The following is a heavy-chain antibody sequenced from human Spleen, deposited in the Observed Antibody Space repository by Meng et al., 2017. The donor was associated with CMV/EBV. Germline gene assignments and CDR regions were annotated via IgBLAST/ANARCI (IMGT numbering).Heavy chain of an antibody. CDR2: VYYSGDT. CDR1: DYSISSGFY. V-gene: IGHV4-38-2*02. Sequence: GSLRLSCTVSDYSISSGFYWGWIRQPPGKGLEWIESVYYSGDTYYNPSLKSRVTMSLDTSKNQFSLKLRSVTAADTAVYYCARGDFGDYVGRYYGMDVWSRGTTVTVSS. D-gene: IGHD4-17*01. J-gene: IGHJ6*02. CDR3: ARGDFGDYVGRYYGMDV.